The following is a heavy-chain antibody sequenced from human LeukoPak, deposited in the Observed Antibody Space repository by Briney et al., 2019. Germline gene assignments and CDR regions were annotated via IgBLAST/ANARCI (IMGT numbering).Heavy chain of an antibody. CDR2: ISSSSSYI. CDR1: GFTFSSYS. D-gene: IGHD3-10*01. V-gene: IGHV3-21*01. CDR3: ARDRYYYGSGSPGGFDY. Sequence: GGSLRLSCAASGFTFSSYSMNWVRQAPGKGLEWVSSISSSSSYIYYADSVKGRFTISRDNAKNSLYLQMNSLRAEDTAVYYCARDRYYYGSGSPGGFDYWGQGTLVTVSS. J-gene: IGHJ4*02.